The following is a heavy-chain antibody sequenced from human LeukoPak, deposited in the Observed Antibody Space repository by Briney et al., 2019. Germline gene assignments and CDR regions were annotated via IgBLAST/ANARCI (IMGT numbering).Heavy chain of an antibody. V-gene: IGHV1-2*02. D-gene: IGHD6-13*01. CDR3: ANDALEAAAGNYYYYMDV. Sequence: GASVKVSCKASGYTFTGYYMHWVRQAPGQGLEWMGWINPNSGGTNYAQKFQGRVTMTRDTSISTAYMELSRLRSDDTAVYYCANDALEAAAGNYYYYMDVWGKGTTVTVSS. CDR1: GYTFTGYY. CDR2: INPNSGGT. J-gene: IGHJ6*03.